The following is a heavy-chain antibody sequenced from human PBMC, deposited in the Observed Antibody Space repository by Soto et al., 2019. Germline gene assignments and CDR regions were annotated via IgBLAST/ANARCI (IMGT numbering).Heavy chain of an antibody. V-gene: IGHV1-69*02. CDR2: ISPILGIT. D-gene: IGHD1-20*01. Sequence: QVLLVQSGAEVKKPGSSVKVSCKASGGTFSNYIISWVRQAPGQGLEWMGRISPILGITNYVKKFQGRVTITADKSTATAYMELSSLRSEDTAVYYCATTYNTGRDNWFDPWGQGTRVTVSS. CDR3: ATTYNTGRDNWFDP. CDR1: GGTFSNYI. J-gene: IGHJ5*02.